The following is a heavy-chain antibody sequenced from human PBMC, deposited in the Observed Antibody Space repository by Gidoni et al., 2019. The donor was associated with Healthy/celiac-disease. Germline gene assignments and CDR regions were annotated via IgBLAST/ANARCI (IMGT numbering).Heavy chain of an antibody. D-gene: IGHD3-22*01. CDR2: IYYSGST. J-gene: IGHJ4*02. Sequence: SIYYSGSTYYNPSLKSRVTISVDTSKNQFSLKLSSVTAADTAVYYCGRRATMKAYYFDYWGQGTLVTVSS. CDR3: GRRATMKAYYFDY. V-gene: IGHV4-39*01.